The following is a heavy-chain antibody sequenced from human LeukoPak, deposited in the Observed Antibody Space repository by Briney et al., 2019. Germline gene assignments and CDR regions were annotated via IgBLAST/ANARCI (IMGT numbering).Heavy chain of an antibody. J-gene: IGHJ4*02. Sequence: SVKVSCKASGGTFSSYAISWVRQAPGQGLGWMGGIIPIFGTANYAQKFQGRVTITADESTSTAYMELSSLRSEDTAVYYCARVGNLYYYDSSGYFIDYWGQGTLVTVSS. D-gene: IGHD3-22*01. CDR3: ARVGNLYYYDSSGYFIDY. V-gene: IGHV1-69*13. CDR2: IIPIFGTA. CDR1: GGTFSSYA.